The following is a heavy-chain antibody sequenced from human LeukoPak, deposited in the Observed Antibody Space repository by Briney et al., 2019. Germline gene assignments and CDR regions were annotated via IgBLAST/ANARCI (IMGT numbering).Heavy chain of an antibody. CDR1: GDSVSSNSAA. D-gene: IGHD6-25*01. CDR3: ARGGRSGWGIGNSYSSSMDV. V-gene: IGHV6-1*01. J-gene: IGHJ6*03. CDR2: TYYRSKWYN. Sequence: SQTLSLTCAISGDSVSSNSAAWNWIRQSPSRGLEWLGRTYYRSKWYNDYAVSVKSRITINPDTSKNQFSLKLSSVTAADTAVYYWARGGRSGWGIGNSYSSSMDVWGKGTTVTVSS.